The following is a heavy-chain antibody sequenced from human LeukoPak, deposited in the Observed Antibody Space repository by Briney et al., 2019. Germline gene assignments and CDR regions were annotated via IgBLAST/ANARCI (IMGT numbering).Heavy chain of an antibody. D-gene: IGHD3-22*01. CDR3: ARVGYKNGGADYFDY. J-gene: IGHJ4*02. CDR1: GFTFSSYP. CDR2: ISGNGGSI. V-gene: IGHV3-64*02. Sequence: PGGSLRLSCAASGFTFSSYPMHWVRQAPGKGPEYVSAISGNGGSIYYADSVKGRFTISRDNSKNTVYLQMGSLRPEDMAVYYCARVGYKNGGADYFDYWGQGTLVTVSS.